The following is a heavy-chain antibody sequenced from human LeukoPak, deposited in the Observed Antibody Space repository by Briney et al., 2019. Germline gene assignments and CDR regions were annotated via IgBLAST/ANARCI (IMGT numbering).Heavy chain of an antibody. CDR3: ARDPSYSSSFGAIDY. CDR2: INPNSGGT. J-gene: IGHJ4*02. V-gene: IGHV1-2*02. D-gene: IGHD6-6*01. CDR1: GYTFTGYY. Sequence: SXXVSCKASGYTFTGYYMHWVRQAPGQGLEWMGWINPNSGGTNYAQKFQGRVTMTRDTSISTAYMELSRLRSDDTAVYYCARDPSYSSSFGAIDYWGQGTLVTVSS.